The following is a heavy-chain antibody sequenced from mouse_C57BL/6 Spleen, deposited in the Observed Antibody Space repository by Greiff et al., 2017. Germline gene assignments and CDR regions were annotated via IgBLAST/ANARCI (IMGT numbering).Heavy chain of an antibody. Sequence: DVKLVESGPGLVKPSQSLSLTCSVTGYSITSGYYWNWIRQFPGNKLEWMGYISYDGSNNYNPSLKNRISITRDTSKNQFFLKLNSVTTEDTATYYCAEGNSNPYYFDYWGQGTTLTVSS. CDR3: AEGNSNPYYFDY. D-gene: IGHD2-5*01. J-gene: IGHJ2*01. CDR2: ISYDGSN. CDR1: GYSITSGYY. V-gene: IGHV3-6*01.